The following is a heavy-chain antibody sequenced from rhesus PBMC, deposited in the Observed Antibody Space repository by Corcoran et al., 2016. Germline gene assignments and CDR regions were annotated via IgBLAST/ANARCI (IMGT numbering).Heavy chain of an antibody. Sequence: QVTLKESGPALVKPTQTLTLTCTFSGFSISTSGTGVGWIRQPPGKALEWLASIYWNDSKYYSTTLQSRLTISKDTSKNQVVLTMTNMDPVDTATYYCARHSVSYYYVSSFDIWGPGTPITISS. CDR1: GFSISTSGTG. V-gene: IGHV2-95*01. CDR3: ARHSVSYYYVSSFDI. D-gene: IGHD3-16*01. CDR2: IYWNDSK. J-gene: IGHJ2*01.